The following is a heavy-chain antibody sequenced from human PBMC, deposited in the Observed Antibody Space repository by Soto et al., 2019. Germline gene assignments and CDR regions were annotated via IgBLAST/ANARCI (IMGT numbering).Heavy chain of an antibody. D-gene: IGHD2-15*01. J-gene: IGHJ6*02. CDR2: ISYDGSNK. CDR3: AKKSPLGGNPPYYYYGMDV. V-gene: IGHV3-30*18. CDR1: GFTFSSYG. Sequence: GSLRLSCAASGFTFSSYGMHWVRQTPGKGLEWVAVISYDGSNKYYADSVKGRFTISRDNSKNTLYLQMNSLRAEDTAVYYCAKKSPLGGNPPYYYYGMDVWGQGTTVTVSS.